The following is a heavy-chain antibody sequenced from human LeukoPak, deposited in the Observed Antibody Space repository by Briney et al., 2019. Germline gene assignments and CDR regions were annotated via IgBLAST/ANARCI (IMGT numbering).Heavy chain of an antibody. CDR1: GFTLSSYG. Sequence: GGSLRLSCAPSGFTLSSYGMHWVRQAPGKVLEWVPLIRYDGSNNSYADSVKGRFTISRDNSKNTLYLQMNSLRAEDTAVYYCAKDFEGGSYYGPVYWGQGTLVTVSS. CDR3: AKDFEGGSYYGPVY. J-gene: IGHJ4*02. CDR2: IRYDGSNN. D-gene: IGHD1-26*01. V-gene: IGHV3-30*02.